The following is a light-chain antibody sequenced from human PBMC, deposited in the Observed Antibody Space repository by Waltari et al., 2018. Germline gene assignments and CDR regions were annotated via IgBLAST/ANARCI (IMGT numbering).Light chain of an antibody. CDR2: EVS. V-gene: IGLV2-14*01. CDR3: SSYTSSSTPVV. Sequence: QSALTQPASVSGSPGQSITISCTGTSSDVGGYTYVSWYQQHPGKAPKLMIYEVSNRPSGGSNRFSGSKSGNTASLTISGLQAEDEADYYCSSYTSSSTPVVFGGGTKLTVL. CDR1: SSDVGGYTY. J-gene: IGLJ2*01.